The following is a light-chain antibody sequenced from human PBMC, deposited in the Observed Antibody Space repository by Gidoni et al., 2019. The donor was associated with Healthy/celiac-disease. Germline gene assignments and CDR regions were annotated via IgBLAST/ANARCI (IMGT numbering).Light chain of an antibody. V-gene: IGKV1-5*03. CDR3: QQYNSYSWT. J-gene: IGKJ1*01. Sequence: DIQMTQSPSTLSASGGDRVTITCRASQSISSWLAWYQQKTGKAPKLLIDKASSLESGVPSRFSGSGSVTEFTLTISSLQPDDFATYYCQQYNSYSWTFGQGTKVEIK. CDR2: KAS. CDR1: QSISSW.